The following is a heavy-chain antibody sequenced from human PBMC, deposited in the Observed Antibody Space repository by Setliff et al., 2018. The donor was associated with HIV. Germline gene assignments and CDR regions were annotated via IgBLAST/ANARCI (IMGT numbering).Heavy chain of an antibody. J-gene: IGHJ3*02. CDR2: INPGGGDR. CDR1: GYTFTSYH. V-gene: IGHV1-46*01. Sequence: ASVKVSCKLSGYTFTSYHINWVRQAPGQGLEWMGSINPGGGDRGYARKFKDRVTMTRDTSTSTVYMELRSLRSEDTAVYYCARNKGSGILYVSSIVSDAFDIWGQWTMVTVSS. CDR3: ARNKGSGILYVSSIVSDAFDI. D-gene: IGHD3-3*02.